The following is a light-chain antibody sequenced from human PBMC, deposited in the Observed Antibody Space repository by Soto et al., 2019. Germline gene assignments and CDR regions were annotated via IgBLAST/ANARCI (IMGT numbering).Light chain of an antibody. J-gene: IGLJ2*01. V-gene: IGLV4-69*01. CDR2: LTSDGSH. Sequence: QLVLTQSPSASGSLGASVKLTCTLSSGHRSSAIAWHQQQPEKGPRYLMKLTSDGSHTKGDGIPDRFSGSSSGAERYLTISSLQSEDEADYYCQTLGTGIVVFGGGTKLTVL. CDR1: SGHRSSA. CDR3: QTLGTGIVV.